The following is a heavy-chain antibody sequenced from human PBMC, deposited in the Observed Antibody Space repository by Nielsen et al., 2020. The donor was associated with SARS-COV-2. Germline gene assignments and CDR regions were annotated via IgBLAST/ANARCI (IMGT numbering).Heavy chain of an antibody. CDR1: GFTFSSYG. CDR2: ISYDGSNK. V-gene: IGHV3-30*18. D-gene: IGHD6-19*01. Sequence: GESLKISCAASGFTFSSYGMHWVRQAPGKGLEWVAVISYDGSNKYYADSVKGRFTISRDNSKNTLYLQMNSLRAEDTAVYYCAKERDSSGWYAVYYYYYGMDVWDQGTTVTVSS. J-gene: IGHJ6*02. CDR3: AKERDSSGWYAVYYYYYGMDV.